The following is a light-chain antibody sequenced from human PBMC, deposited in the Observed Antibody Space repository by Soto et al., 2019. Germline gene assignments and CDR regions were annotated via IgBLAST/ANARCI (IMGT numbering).Light chain of an antibody. CDR2: DAS. V-gene: IGKV3-11*01. Sequence: EIVMTQSPATLSVSPGERATLYCRASQSVSSYLAWYQQKPGQAPRLLIYDASNRATGIPARFSGSGSGTDFTLTISSLEPEDFAVYYCQQYDNWPWTFGQGTKVDIK. CDR1: QSVSSY. CDR3: QQYDNWPWT. J-gene: IGKJ1*01.